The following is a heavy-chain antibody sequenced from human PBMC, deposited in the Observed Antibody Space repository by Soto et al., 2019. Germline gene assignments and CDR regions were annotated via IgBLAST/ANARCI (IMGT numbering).Heavy chain of an antibody. D-gene: IGHD3-22*01. J-gene: IGHJ2*01. CDR2: IYYSGST. CDR1: GGSISSGDYY. CDR3: ARDPPGGYDSILPSGWYFDL. V-gene: IGHV4-30-4*01. Sequence: QVQLQESGPGLVKPSQTLSLTCTVSGGSISSGDYYWSWIRQPPGKGLEWIGYIYYSGSTYYNPSLKSRVTISVDTSKNQFSLKLSSVTAADTAVYYCARDPPGGYDSILPSGWYFDLWGRGTLVTVSS.